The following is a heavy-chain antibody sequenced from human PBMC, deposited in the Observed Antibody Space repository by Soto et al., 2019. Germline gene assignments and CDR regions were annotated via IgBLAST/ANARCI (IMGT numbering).Heavy chain of an antibody. V-gene: IGHV2-5*02. CDR3: ARNFIERLRYFEGHYYYYGMDV. CDR2: IYWDDDK. CDR1: GFSLSTSGVG. D-gene: IGHD3-9*01. J-gene: IGHJ6*02. Sequence: SGPTLVNPTQTLTLTCTFSGFSLSTSGVGVGWIRQPPGKALEWLALIYWDDDKRYSPSLKSRLTITKDTSKNQVVLTMTNMDPVDTATYYCARNFIERLRYFEGHYYYYGMDVWGQGTTVTVSS.